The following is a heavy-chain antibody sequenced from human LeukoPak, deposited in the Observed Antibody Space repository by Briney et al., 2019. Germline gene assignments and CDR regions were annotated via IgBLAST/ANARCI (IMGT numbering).Heavy chain of an antibody. Sequence: GGSLRLSCAASGFTFSRYSMNWVRQAPGKGLEWVSYISSSSRTKYYADSVKGRFTISRDNAKNSLYLQMSSLRAEDTAVYYCARDLGGSSSWSPYFDYWGQGTLVTVSS. CDR2: ISSSSRTK. CDR3: ARDLGGSSSWSPYFDY. V-gene: IGHV3-48*01. J-gene: IGHJ4*02. D-gene: IGHD6-13*01. CDR1: GFTFSRYS.